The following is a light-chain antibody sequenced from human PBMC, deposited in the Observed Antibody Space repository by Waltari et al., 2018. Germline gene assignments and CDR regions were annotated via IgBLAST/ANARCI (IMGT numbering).Light chain of an antibody. CDR2: YDS. V-gene: IGLV3-21*04. J-gene: IGLJ3*02. CDR3: QVWDYDTAHLV. CDR1: NIGAKS. Sequence: SYVLTQPPSVSVAPGKTARIACGGNNIGAKSVHWYQERPGQAPVLIIYYDSVRPSGIPEGFSGSKSGNTATLTISRVEAGDEADYYCQVWDYDTAHLVFGGGTTLTVV.